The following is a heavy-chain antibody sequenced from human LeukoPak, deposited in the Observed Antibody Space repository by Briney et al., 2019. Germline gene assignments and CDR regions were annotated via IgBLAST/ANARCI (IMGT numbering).Heavy chain of an antibody. D-gene: IGHD1-26*01. CDR1: GASITTNY. CDR3: ARLSTYSHFDF. J-gene: IGHJ4*02. Sequence: SETLSLTCTVSGASITTNYWSCFRHTPGKGLEWTGNIYHSANTKYSPSLESRATISVYTSKNNFSLNLKSVTAAARAVYYCARLSTYSHFDFWGQGTLVTVSS. V-gene: IGHV4-59*08. CDR2: IYHSANT.